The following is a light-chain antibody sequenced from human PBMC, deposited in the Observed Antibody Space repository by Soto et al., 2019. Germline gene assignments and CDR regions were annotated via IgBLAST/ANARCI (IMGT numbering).Light chain of an antibody. CDR1: SSDVGGYNY. CDR3: SSYVGSNNYV. CDR2: EVN. Sequence: QSALTQPPSASGSPGQSVAISCTGTSSDVGGYNYVSWYQQHPGKAPKLMIYEVNKRPSGVPDRFSGSNSANTASLSVSRLQADDESEYFCSSYVGSNNYVFATGTKVTVL. V-gene: IGLV2-8*01. J-gene: IGLJ1*01.